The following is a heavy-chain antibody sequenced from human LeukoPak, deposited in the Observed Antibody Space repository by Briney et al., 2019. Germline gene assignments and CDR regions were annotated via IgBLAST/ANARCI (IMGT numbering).Heavy chain of an antibody. J-gene: IGHJ4*02. CDR2: IWYDGSNK. CDR3: ARHPPGGSYYY. Sequence: GGSLRLSCAASGFTFSSYGMHWVRQAPGKGLEWVAVIWYDGSNKYYADSVKGRFTISRDNSKNTLSLQMTSLRAEDTAVYYCARHPPGGSYYYWGQGTLVTVSS. D-gene: IGHD1-26*01. CDR1: GFTFSSYG. V-gene: IGHV3-33*01.